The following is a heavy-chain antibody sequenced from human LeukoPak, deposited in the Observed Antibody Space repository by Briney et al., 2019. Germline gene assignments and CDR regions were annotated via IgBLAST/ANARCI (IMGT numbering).Heavy chain of an antibody. V-gene: IGHV1-18*01. CDR3: ARVIAAADHYYYYMDV. D-gene: IGHD6-13*01. CDR2: ISAYNGNT. J-gene: IGHJ6*03. CDR1: GYTFTSYG. Sequence: GASVKVSCKASGYTFTSYGISWVRQAPGQGLEWMGWISAYNGNTNYAQKLQGRVTMTTDTSTSTVYMELRSLGSDDTAVYYCARVIAAADHYYYYMDVWGKGTTVTVSS.